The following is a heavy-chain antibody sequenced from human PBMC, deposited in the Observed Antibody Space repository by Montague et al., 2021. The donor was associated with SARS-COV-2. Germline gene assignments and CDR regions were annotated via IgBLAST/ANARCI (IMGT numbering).Heavy chain of an antibody. CDR2: IYHSGST. Sequence: SETLSLTCAVSGGSITTNNWWNWVRQSPGKGLEWIGEIYHSGSTNYNPSLKSRVTIPVDRSTNQFSLSLTSVTAADTAVYYCAREGSRDGYNEGFDYWGQGTLVTASS. CDR1: GGSITTNNW. V-gene: IGHV4-4*02. CDR3: AREGSRDGYNEGFDY. J-gene: IGHJ4*02. D-gene: IGHD5-24*01.